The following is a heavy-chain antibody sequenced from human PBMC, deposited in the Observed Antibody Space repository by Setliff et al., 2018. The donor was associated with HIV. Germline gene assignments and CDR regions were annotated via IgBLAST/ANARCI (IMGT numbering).Heavy chain of an antibody. J-gene: IGHJ4*02. Sequence: SGGSLRLSCAASGFIFSSYAMHWVRQAPGKGLEWVACVRYDESNKYYADSVKGRFTISRDNAKSSLFLQMNSLRADDTALYYCARGPSYYYDSSGYYFDSWGQGTLVTVSS. V-gene: IGHV3-30*02. CDR1: GFIFSSYA. D-gene: IGHD3-22*01. CDR3: ARGPSYYYDSSGYYFDS. CDR2: VRYDESNK.